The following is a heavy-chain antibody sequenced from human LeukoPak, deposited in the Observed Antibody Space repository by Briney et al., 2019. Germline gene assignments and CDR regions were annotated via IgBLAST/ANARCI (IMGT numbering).Heavy chain of an antibody. CDR1: GGSISSSSYY. CDR2: ICYSGST. Sequence: SETLSLTCTVSGGSISSSSYYWGWIRQPPGKGLEWIGSICYSGSTYYNPSLKSRVTISVDTSKNQFSLKLSSVTAADTAVYYCASVYSSSSRVSYGMDVWGQGTTVTVSS. V-gene: IGHV4-39*01. CDR3: ASVYSSSSRVSYGMDV. J-gene: IGHJ6*02. D-gene: IGHD6-6*01.